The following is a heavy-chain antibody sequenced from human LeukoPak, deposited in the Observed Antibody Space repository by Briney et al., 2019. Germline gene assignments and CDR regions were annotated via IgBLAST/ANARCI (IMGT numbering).Heavy chain of an antibody. D-gene: IGHD3-10*01. J-gene: IGHJ4*02. Sequence: ASVKVSCSASGYTLTNHDNNWVPQATGQGPEGVGWINANSGNTGYAQDFEGRVIMTRNAYTSKAYMELSSRRSEDTAVYYCARGGYYYGWGSYHHVYWGQGTLVTVSS. CDR3: ARGGYYYGWGSYHHVY. CDR2: INANSGNT. CDR1: GYTLTNHD. V-gene: IGHV1-8*01.